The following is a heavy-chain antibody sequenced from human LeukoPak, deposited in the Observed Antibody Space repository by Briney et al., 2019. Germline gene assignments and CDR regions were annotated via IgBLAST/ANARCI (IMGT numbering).Heavy chain of an antibody. D-gene: IGHD6-13*01. Sequence: SVKVSCKASGGTLSSYAISWVRQAPGQGLEWMGGIIPIFGTTNYAQKFQDRVTITADKSTSTAYMELSSLRSEDTAVYYCARVVGLTGYSSSWYSGYYYYMDVWGKGTTVTVSS. CDR1: GGTLSSYA. V-gene: IGHV1-69*06. CDR2: IIPIFGTT. CDR3: ARVVGLTGYSSSWYSGYYYYMDV. J-gene: IGHJ6*03.